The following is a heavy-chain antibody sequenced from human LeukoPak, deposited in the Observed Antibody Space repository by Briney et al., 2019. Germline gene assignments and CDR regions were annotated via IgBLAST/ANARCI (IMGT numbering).Heavy chain of an antibody. D-gene: IGHD6-13*01. J-gene: IGHJ4*02. CDR3: ARQELAAAGTFDY. CDR2: IYYSGST. V-gene: IGHV4-59*08. Sequence: PSETLSLTCTVDGGSISNYYWSWIRQPPGRGLEWIGFIYYSGSTKYNPSLKSRVTISVDTSMNQFSLKLTSVTAADTAVYYCARQELAAAGTFDYWGQGTLVTVSS. CDR1: GGSISNYY.